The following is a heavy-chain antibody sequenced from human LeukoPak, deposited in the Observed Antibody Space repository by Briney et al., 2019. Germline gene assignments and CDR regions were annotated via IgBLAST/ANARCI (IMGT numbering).Heavy chain of an antibody. V-gene: IGHV4-59*08. D-gene: IGHD3-22*01. CDR3: ARLERRYYDSSGYFDY. CDR2: IYYSGST. Sequence: SETLSPTCTVSGGSISSYYWSWIRQPPGKGLEWIGCIYYSGSTNYNPSLKSRVTISVDTSKNQFSLKLSSVTAADTAVYYCARLERRYYDSSGYFDYWGQGTLVTVSS. J-gene: IGHJ4*02. CDR1: GGSISSYY.